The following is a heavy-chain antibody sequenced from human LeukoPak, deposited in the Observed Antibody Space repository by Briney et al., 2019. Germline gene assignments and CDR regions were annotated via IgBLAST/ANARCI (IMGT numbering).Heavy chain of an antibody. V-gene: IGHV3-30*03. CDR3: ASGIAAAGALDP. CDR1: GFTFSSYG. Sequence: PGRSLRLSCAASGFTFSSYGMHWVRQAPGKGLEWVAVISYDGSNKYYADSVKGRFTISRDNSKNTLYLQMNSLRAEDTAVYYCASGIAAAGALDPWGQGTLVTVSS. CDR2: ISYDGSNK. D-gene: IGHD6-13*01. J-gene: IGHJ5*02.